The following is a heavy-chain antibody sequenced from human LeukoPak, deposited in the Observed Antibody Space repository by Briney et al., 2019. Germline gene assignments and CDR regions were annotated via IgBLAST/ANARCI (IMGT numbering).Heavy chain of an antibody. CDR1: GGSISSYY. CDR3: AVGVAGTNNFDY. Sequence: SEALSLTCTVSGGSISSYYWSGIRQPPGKGLEWIGYIYYSGSTNYNPSLKSRVTISVDTSKNQFSLKLSSVTAADTAVYYCAVGVAGTNNFDYWGQGTLVTVSS. V-gene: IGHV4-59*01. J-gene: IGHJ4*02. D-gene: IGHD6-19*01. CDR2: IYYSGST.